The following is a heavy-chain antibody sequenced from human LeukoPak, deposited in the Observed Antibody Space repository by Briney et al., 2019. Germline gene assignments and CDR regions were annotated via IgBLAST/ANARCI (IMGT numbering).Heavy chain of an antibody. V-gene: IGHV1-8*01. D-gene: IGHD1-26*01. Sequence: ASVKVSCKASGYTFTSYDINWVRQATGQGLEWMGWMNPNSGNTGYAQKFQGRVTMTRNTSISTTYMELSSLRSEDTGVYYCARGWGQWGLAWGFDIWGQGTMVTVSS. CDR3: ARGWGQWGLAWGFDI. CDR1: GYTFTSYD. CDR2: MNPNSGNT. J-gene: IGHJ3*02.